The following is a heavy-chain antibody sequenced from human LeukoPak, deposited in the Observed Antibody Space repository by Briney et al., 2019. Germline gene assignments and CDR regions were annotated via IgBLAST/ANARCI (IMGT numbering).Heavy chain of an antibody. CDR3: ARVRGIAARPRADDAFDI. V-gene: IGHV3-7*01. CDR2: IKQDGSEE. CDR1: GFTFSSYW. Sequence: PGGSLRLSCAASGFTFSSYWMSWVRQAPGKGLEWVANIKQDGSEEYYVDSVKGRFTISRDNAKNSLYLQMNSLRAEDTAVYYCARVRGIAARPRADDAFDIWGQGTMVTVSS. D-gene: IGHD6-6*01. J-gene: IGHJ3*02.